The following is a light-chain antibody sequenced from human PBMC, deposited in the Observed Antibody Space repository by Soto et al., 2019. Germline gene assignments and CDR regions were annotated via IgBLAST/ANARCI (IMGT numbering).Light chain of an antibody. CDR2: EVS. CDR3: FSYTSSGTYV. V-gene: IGLV2-14*01. J-gene: IGLJ1*01. CDR1: SIDVGDSDF. Sequence: QSALTQPRSVSGSPGQSVTISCTGTSIDVGDSDFVSWYQQHPGKAPKLMIYEVSNRPSGVSNRFSGSKSGNTASLTISGLQAEDETDYYCFSYTSSGTYVFGTGTKVTVL.